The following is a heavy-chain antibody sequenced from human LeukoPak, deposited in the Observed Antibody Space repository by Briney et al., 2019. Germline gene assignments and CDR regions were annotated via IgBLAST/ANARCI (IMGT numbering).Heavy chain of an antibody. CDR3: ARDSRYYGSGSNNWFDP. CDR1: GYTFTGYY. CDR2: INPNSGGT. V-gene: IGHV1-2*02. J-gene: IGHJ5*02. Sequence: ASVKVSCKASGYTFTGYYMHWVRQAPGHGLEWMGWINPNSGGTNYAQKFQGRVTMTRDTSISTAYMELSRLRSDDTAVYYCARDSRYYGSGSNNWFDPWGQGTLVTVSS. D-gene: IGHD3-10*01.